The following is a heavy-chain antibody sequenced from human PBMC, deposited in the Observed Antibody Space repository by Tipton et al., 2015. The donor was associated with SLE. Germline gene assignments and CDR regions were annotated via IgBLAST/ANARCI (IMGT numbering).Heavy chain of an antibody. J-gene: IGHJ6*03. Sequence: TLSLTCTVSGGSISSGGYYWSWIRQPPGKGLEWIGSIYYSGSTYYNPSLKSRVTISVDTSKNQFSLKMTSVTAADTAVYYCARIGGAGDLYYYYMDVWGKGTTVTVSS. V-gene: IGHV4-39*07. CDR1: GGSISSGGYY. CDR3: ARIGGAGDLYYYYMDV. CDR2: IYYSGST. D-gene: IGHD7-27*01.